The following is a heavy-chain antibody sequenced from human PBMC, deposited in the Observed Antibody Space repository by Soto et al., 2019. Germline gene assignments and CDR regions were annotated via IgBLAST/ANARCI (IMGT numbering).Heavy chain of an antibody. Sequence: SPTLSLTCAISGDSVSSNTASWNWIRQSPSRGLEWLGRTSFRSKWYNDYAVSVKSRIIINPDTSNNQFSLQLNSVTPEDTAVYFCAKGDNLGPKTGFAFDPWGQGIMVTVSS. CDR3: AKGDNLGPKTGFAFDP. D-gene: IGHD1-1*01. CDR1: GDSVSSNTAS. J-gene: IGHJ5*02. CDR2: TSFRSKWYN. V-gene: IGHV6-1*01.